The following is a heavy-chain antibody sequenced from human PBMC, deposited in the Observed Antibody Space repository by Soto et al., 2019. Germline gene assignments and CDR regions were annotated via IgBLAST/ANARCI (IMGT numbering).Heavy chain of an antibody. J-gene: IGHJ5*02. CDR3: ARVGYSSGWPNWFDP. CDR2: IYYSGST. V-gene: IGHV4-61*01. CDR1: GGSVSSGSYY. D-gene: IGHD6-19*01. Sequence: PSETLSLICTVSGGSVSSGSYYWSWIRQPPGKGLEWIGYIYYSGSTNYNPSLKSRVTISVDTSKNQFSLKLSSVTAADTAVYYCARVGYSSGWPNWFDPWGQGTRVTVSS.